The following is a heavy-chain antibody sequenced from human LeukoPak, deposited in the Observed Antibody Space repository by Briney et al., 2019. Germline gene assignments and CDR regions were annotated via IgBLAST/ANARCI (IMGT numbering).Heavy chain of an antibody. CDR3: ARGGFQGSWFDP. CDR2: IYYSGST. CDR1: GGSISTGGYY. D-gene: IGHD2-21*01. Sequence: SETLSLTCTVSGGSISTGGYYWSWIRQHPGQGLEWIGYIYYSGSTHYNPSLKSRVTISVDTSKNQFSLKLDSVSAADTAVYYCARGGFQGSWFDPWGQGTLVTVSS. J-gene: IGHJ5*02. V-gene: IGHV4-31*03.